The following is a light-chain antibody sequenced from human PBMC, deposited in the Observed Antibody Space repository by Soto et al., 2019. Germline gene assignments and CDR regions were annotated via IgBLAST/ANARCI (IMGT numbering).Light chain of an antibody. CDR2: EVS. J-gene: IGLJ1*01. CDR3: CSYAGITDYV. Sequence: QCVQSHPPAASWSPGQSVTISCTGSSSDVGGYNYVSWYQQYPGKAPKLMIYEVSKRPSGVPDRFSGSKSGNTASLTVSGLQAEDEADYYCCSYAGITDYVFGTGTKVTVL. CDR1: SSDVGGYNY. V-gene: IGLV2-8*01.